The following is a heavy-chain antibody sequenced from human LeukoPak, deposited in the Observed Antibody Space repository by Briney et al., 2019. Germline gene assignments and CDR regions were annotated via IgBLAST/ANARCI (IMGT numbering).Heavy chain of an antibody. Sequence: SETLSLTCTVSGASIGGYYWNWIRQPPGKGLQWIGYIYYSGTTNYNPSLKSRVTISIDTSKNQFSLELSSVTAADTAVYYCARDGYSGYGPNIYFDYWGQGTLVTVSS. D-gene: IGHD5-12*01. V-gene: IGHV4-59*01. CDR3: ARDGYSGYGPNIYFDY. J-gene: IGHJ4*02. CDR2: IYYSGTT. CDR1: GASIGGYY.